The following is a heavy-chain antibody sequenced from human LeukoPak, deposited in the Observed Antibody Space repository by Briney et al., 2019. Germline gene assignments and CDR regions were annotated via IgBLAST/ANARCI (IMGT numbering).Heavy chain of an antibody. D-gene: IGHD3-22*01. CDR1: GFTFSSYG. J-gene: IGHJ4*02. CDR3: AKGYYDSSGYLH. Sequence: GGSLRLSCAASGFTFSSYGMYWVRQAPGKGLEWVAFIRYDGSNKYYADSVKGRFTISRDNSKNTLYLQMNSLRAEDTAVYYCAKGYYDSSGYLHWGQGTLVTVSS. V-gene: IGHV3-30*02. CDR2: IRYDGSNK.